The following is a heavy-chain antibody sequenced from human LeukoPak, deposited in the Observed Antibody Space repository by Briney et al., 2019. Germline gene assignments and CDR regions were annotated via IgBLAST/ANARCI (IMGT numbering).Heavy chain of an antibody. J-gene: IGHJ6*02. CDR1: GFTFDDYA. CDR2: ISGDGGST. D-gene: IGHD3-3*01. CDR3: AKDLYYDFWSGSTGGMDV. Sequence: GGSLRLSCAASGFTFDDYAMHWVRQAPGKGLEWVSLISGDGGSTYYADSVKGRFTISRDNSKNSLYLQMNSLRTEDTALYYCAKDLYYDFWSGSTGGMDVWGQGTTVTVSS. V-gene: IGHV3-43*02.